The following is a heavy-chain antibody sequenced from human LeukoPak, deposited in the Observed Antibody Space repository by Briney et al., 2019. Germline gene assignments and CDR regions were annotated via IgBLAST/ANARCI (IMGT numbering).Heavy chain of an antibody. D-gene: IGHD7-27*01. CDR1: GFTFDTFA. CDR2: IGNTET. Sequence: GECLRLSCVASGFTFDTFAMSWVRLAPGKGLGWVSGIGNTETYYADSVKGRFTISRDNSKSTIYLHMNNLRAEDTALYYCARDGQAFNSNWDYFEYWGQGTPVTVSS. CDR3: ARDGQAFNSNWDYFEY. J-gene: IGHJ4*02. V-gene: IGHV3-23*01.